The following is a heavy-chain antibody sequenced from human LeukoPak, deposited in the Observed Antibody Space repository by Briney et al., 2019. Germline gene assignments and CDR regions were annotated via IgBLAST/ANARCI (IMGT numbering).Heavy chain of an antibody. CDR2: INPNSGGT. V-gene: IGHV1-2*02. D-gene: IGHD3-10*01. Sequence: ASVKVSCKASGYTFTGYYMHWVRQAPGQGLEWMGWINPNSGGTNYAQKFQGRVTMTRDTSISTAYMELSRLRSDDTAVYYCASPNYYRSEELDYWGQGTLVTVSS. J-gene: IGHJ4*02. CDR1: GYTFTGYY. CDR3: ASPNYYRSEELDY.